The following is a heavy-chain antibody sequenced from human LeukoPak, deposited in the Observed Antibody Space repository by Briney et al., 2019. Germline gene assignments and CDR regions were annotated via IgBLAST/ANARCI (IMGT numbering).Heavy chain of an antibody. V-gene: IGHV4-59*01. Sequence: PSETLSLTCTVSGGSISSYYWSWIRQPPGKGLEWIEYIYYSGSTNYNPSLKSRVTISVDTSKNQFSLKLSSVTAADTAVYYCARGTEPAAIQTGYYYYGMDVWGQGTTVTVSS. CDR1: GGSISSYY. J-gene: IGHJ6*02. D-gene: IGHD2-2*01. CDR3: ARGTEPAAIQTGYYYYGMDV. CDR2: IYYSGST.